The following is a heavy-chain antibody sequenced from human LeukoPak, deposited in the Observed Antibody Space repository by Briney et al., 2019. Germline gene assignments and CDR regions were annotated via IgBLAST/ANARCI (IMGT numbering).Heavy chain of an antibody. CDR1: GYTLTELS. CDR2: FDPEDGET. D-gene: IGHD4-11*01. CDR3: ARAPDTVTTAPWFDP. V-gene: IGHV1-24*01. J-gene: IGHJ5*02. Sequence: ASVKVSCKVSGYTLTELSMHWVRQAPGKGLEWMGGFDPEDGETIYAQKFQGRVTMTEDTSTDTAYMELSSLRSEDTAVYYCARAPDTVTTAPWFDPWGQGTLVTVSS.